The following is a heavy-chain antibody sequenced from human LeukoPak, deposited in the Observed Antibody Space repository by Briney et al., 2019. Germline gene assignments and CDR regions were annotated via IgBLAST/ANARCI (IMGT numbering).Heavy chain of an antibody. V-gene: IGHV1-69*06. Sequence: SVKVSCKASGGTFSSYAISWVRQAPGQGLEWMGGIIPIFGTANYAQKFQGRVTITADKSTSTAYMELSSLRSEDTAVYYCARNGGDPGGYDAFDIWGQGTMVTVSS. CDR1: GGTFSSYA. J-gene: IGHJ3*02. CDR2: IIPIFGTA. CDR3: ARNGGDPGGYDAFDI. D-gene: IGHD2-21*02.